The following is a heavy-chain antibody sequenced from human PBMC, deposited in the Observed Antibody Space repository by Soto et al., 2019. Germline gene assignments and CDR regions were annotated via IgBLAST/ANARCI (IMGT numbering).Heavy chain of an antibody. J-gene: IGHJ6*02. CDR2: KHHSGST. D-gene: IGHD6-19*01. V-gene: IGHV4-4*02. Sequence: QVHLQESGPGLVKPSGTLSLTCGGSVGSINNGFWWTWVRQPPGKGLEWIGEKHHSGSTNDNLSLKGRVSISLTQYENQFAHLLTTMPTADTAEYYCAYSSGWWRLDDWGQGTTVTVSS. CDR1: VGSINNGFW. CDR3: AYSSGWWRLDD.